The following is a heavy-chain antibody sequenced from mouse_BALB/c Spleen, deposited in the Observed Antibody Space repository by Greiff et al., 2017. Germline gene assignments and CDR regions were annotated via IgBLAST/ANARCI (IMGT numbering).Heavy chain of an antibody. D-gene: IGHD5-1*01. J-gene: IGHJ4*01. Sequence: EVKLVESGGGLVQPGGSRKLSCAASGFTFSSFGMHWVRQAPEKGLEWVAYISSGSSTIYYADTVKGRFTISRDNPKNTLFLQMTSLRSEDTAMYYCARSGSTQYYYAMDYWGQGTSVTVSS. CDR1: GFTFSSFG. V-gene: IGHV5-17*02. CDR3: ARSGSTQYYYAMDY. CDR2: ISSGSSTI.